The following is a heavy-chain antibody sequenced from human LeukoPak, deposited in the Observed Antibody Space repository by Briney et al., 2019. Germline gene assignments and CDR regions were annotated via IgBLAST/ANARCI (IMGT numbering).Heavy chain of an antibody. CDR1: GITFSNYW. D-gene: IGHD3-22*01. Sequence: PGGSLRLSCAASGITFSNYWMHWVRQAPGKGLEWVSRINSDGSRITYADSVKGRFTISRDNAKNTLYLQMKSLRVEDTAVYYCASSPVITRDWGQGTLVTVSS. CDR3: ASSPVITRD. CDR2: INSDGSRI. V-gene: IGHV3-74*01. J-gene: IGHJ4*02.